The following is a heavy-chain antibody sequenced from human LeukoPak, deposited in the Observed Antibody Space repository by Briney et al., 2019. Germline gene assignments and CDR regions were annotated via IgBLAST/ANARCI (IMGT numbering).Heavy chain of an antibody. V-gene: IGHV3-48*04. CDR2: IDLSGSVL. CDR3: TTPAGFYIRN. J-gene: IGHJ4*02. Sequence: GGSLRLSCAASGFTFSDYTMNWVRQAPGKGLEWVAYIDLSGSVLYYVDSVKGRFTISRDNAKNSLYLQMNSLRAEDTGVYYCTTPAGFYIRNWGQGTLVTVSS. CDR1: GFTFSDYT. D-gene: IGHD1-14*01.